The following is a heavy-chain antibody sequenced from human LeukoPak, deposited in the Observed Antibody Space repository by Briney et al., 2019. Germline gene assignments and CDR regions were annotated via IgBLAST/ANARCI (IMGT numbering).Heavy chain of an antibody. V-gene: IGHV3-23*01. J-gene: IGHJ4*02. CDR3: ATLDRSHYYFDY. CDR2: ISGSGGST. Sequence: GGSLRLSCAASGFTFSSYAMSWVRQAPGKGLEWVSAISGSGGSTYYADSVKGRFTISRDNSKNTLYLQMNSLRAEDTAIYYCATLDRSHYYFDYWGQGTLVTVSS. CDR1: GFTFSSYA.